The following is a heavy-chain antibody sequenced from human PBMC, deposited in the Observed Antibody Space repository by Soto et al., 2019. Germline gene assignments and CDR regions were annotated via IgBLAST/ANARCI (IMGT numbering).Heavy chain of an antibody. J-gene: IGHJ4*02. CDR3: ARAREHTYYDFWSGYSTEGFDY. D-gene: IGHD3-3*01. V-gene: IGHV3-48*02. Sequence: PWGSLRLSCAASGFTFSSYSMNWVRQAPGKGLEWVSYISSSSSTIYYADSVKGRFTISRDNAKNSLYLQMNSLRDEDTAVYYCARAREHTYYDFWSGYSTEGFDYWGQGTLVTVSS. CDR2: ISSSSSTI. CDR1: GFTFSSYS.